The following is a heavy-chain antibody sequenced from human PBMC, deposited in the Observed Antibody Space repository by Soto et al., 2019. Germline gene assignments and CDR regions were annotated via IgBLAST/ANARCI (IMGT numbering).Heavy chain of an antibody. D-gene: IGHD3-3*02. CDR2: MTYDGATE. J-gene: IGHJ3*01. CDR1: GFTFSDYV. CDR3: ARVRLSIAVNDALDV. V-gene: IGHV3-30*14. Sequence: QVQLVESGGGLVRPGESLRLSCAASGFTFSDYVIHWVRQAAGKGLEWVASMTYDGATEYYADSVKGRFTMSRDNSKRALSLQMNSLRPDDTAVYYCARVRLSIAVNDALDVWGQGTTVTVSS.